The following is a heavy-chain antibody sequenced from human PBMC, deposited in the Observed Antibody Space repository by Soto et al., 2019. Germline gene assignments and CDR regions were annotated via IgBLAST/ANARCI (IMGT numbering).Heavy chain of an antibody. CDR2: IYYSGST. V-gene: IGHV4-39*01. CDR3: ARTLYSSGWEIIYYYGMDV. J-gene: IGHJ6*02. Sequence: SETLSLTCTVSGGSISSSSYYWGWIRQPPGKGLEWIGSIYYSGSTYYNPSLKSRVTISVDTSKNQFSLKLSSVTAADTAVYYCARTLYSSGWEIIYYYGMDVWGQGTTVTVSS. D-gene: IGHD6-19*01. CDR1: GGSISSSSYY.